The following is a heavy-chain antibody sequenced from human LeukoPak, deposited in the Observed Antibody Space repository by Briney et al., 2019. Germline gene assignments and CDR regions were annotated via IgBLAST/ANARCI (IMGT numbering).Heavy chain of an antibody. CDR2: ISSRSATI. J-gene: IGHJ4*02. V-gene: IGHV3-48*01. CDR3: ARDPLSSSSFDL. CDR1: GFTFSSYA. D-gene: IGHD6-13*01. Sequence: GGSLRLSCAASGFTFSSYAMSWVRQAPGKGLEWVSYISSRSATIYYADSVKGRFTISRDNAKNSLYLQMNSLRAEDTAVYYCARDPLSSSSFDLWGQGTLVTVSS.